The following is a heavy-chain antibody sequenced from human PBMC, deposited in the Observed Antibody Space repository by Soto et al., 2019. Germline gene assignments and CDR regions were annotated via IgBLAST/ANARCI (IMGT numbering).Heavy chain of an antibody. J-gene: IGHJ3*02. V-gene: IGHV4-59*01. CDR2: TSHTGTT. D-gene: IGHD5-12*01. CDR1: GVSISSDY. CDR3: ARGPPWMAAFDI. Sequence: QVQLQESGPGLVKPSETLSLTCTVSGVSISSDYWTWIRQSPGKGLEWIAYTSHTGTTDYNPPLKSRVTISLDTSKNQFSLKLSSVTAADTAVYYCARGPPWMAAFDIWGQGTKVTVSP.